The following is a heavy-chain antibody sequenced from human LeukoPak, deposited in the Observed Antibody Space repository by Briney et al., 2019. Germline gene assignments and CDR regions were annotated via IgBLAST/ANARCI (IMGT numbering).Heavy chain of an antibody. CDR2: SKSKTEGGTT. CDR1: GFTFSDAW. V-gene: IGHV3-15*01. J-gene: IGHJ5*02. CDR3: TTGIRSKGVFTRFDP. D-gene: IGHD3-16*01. Sequence: GGSLRISCAASGFTFSDAWMSWVRQAPGKGLEWVGRSKSKTEGGTTDYAAPVKGRFTISRDDSKNTLFLQMNSLKIEDTAVYYCTTGIRSKGVFTRFDPWGQGTLVTVSS.